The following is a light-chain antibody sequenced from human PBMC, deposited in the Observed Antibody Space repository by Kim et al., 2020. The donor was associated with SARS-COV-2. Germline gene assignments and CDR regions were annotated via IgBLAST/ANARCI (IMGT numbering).Light chain of an antibody. V-gene: IGKV1-6*01. J-gene: IGKJ2*01. CDR2: GAS. CDR3: LQDSSYPYT. CDR1: QVIGAG. Sequence: ASVGDRVTMMWRAGQVIGAGLNWSQQKSGKAPKLLIYGASSLETGFPSRFDGSGAGTDFTLTISNLQPEDVASYYCLQDSSYPYTFGQGTKLEI.